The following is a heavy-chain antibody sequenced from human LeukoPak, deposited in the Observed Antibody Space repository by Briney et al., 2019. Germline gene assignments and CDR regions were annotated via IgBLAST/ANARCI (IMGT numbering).Heavy chain of an antibody. D-gene: IGHD5-24*01. CDR3: ARGIDGYNPNVDY. Sequence: SETLSLTCTVSGGSISSGEYYWSWIRQPPGKGLEWIGYIYYSGSTYYNPSLKSRVTISVDTSKNQFSLKLSSVTAADTAVYYCARGIDGYNPNVDYWGQGTLVTVSS. J-gene: IGHJ4*02. V-gene: IGHV4-30-4*01. CDR2: IYYSGST. CDR1: GGSISSGEYY.